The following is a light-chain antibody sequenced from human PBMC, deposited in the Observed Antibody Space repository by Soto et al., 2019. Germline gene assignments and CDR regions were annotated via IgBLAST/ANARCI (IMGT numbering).Light chain of an antibody. CDR3: QQANSFPFT. CDR1: QDISSW. CDR2: ESS. J-gene: IGKJ3*01. Sequence: DIQMTQSPSSVSASVGDRVTITCRAGQDISSWLAWYKQRPGKAPERLIYESSRLQIGVPSRFSGSGSGTDVTLTSSRLQTEDFATYDCQQANSFPFTFGPGTKGDIK. V-gene: IGKV1-12*01.